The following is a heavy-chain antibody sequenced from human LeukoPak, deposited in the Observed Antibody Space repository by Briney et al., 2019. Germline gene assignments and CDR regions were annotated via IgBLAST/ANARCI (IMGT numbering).Heavy chain of an antibody. CDR1: RGSFSVYY. J-gene: IGHJ5*02. CDR3: ARGLLWFGGAGPEMDWFDP. D-gene: IGHD3-10*01. Sequence: PPDTLSLTCAVSRGSFSVYYWSTIRQPPGKGLESFGEINHTGSANYNPALKSQVTISVDTSKNQFSLKLSSVTAAATAVYYCARGLLWFGGAGPEMDWFDPWGQGTLVTVSS. V-gene: IGHV4-34*01. CDR2: INHTGSA.